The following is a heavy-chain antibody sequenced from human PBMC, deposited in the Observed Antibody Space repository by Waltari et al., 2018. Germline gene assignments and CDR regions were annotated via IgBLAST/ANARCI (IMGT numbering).Heavy chain of an antibody. Sequence: QLQLQESGPGLVKPSETLSLTCTVSGGSISSSSYYWGWIRQPPGKGLEWIGSIYYSGSTYYNPSLKGRVTISVDTSKNQFSLKLSSVTAADTAVYYCARRRGSYKTNYYYGMDVWGQGTTVTVSS. J-gene: IGHJ6*02. V-gene: IGHV4-39*01. D-gene: IGHD1-26*01. CDR3: ARRRGSYKTNYYYGMDV. CDR2: IYYSGST. CDR1: GGSISSSSYY.